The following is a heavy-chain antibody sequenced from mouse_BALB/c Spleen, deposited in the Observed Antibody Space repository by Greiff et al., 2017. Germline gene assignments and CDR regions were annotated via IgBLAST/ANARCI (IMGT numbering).Heavy chain of an antibody. Sequence: EVKVVESGGGLVKPGGSLKLSCAASGFTFSDYYMYWVRQTPEKRLEWVATISDGGSYTYYPDSVKGRFTISRDNAKNNLYLQMSSLKSEDTAMYYCAREGAGTNWFAYWGQGTLVTVSA. J-gene: IGHJ3*01. CDR1: GFTFSDYY. CDR2: ISDGGSYT. V-gene: IGHV5-4*02. D-gene: IGHD4-1*01. CDR3: AREGAGTNWFAY.